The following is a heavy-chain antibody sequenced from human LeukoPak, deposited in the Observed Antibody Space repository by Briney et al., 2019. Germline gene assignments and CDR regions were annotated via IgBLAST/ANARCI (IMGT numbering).Heavy chain of an antibody. CDR1: GGSFSGYY. V-gene: IGHV4-34*01. CDR2: INHSGST. J-gene: IGHJ4*02. Sequence: SETLSLTCAVYGGSFSGYYWSWIRQPPGKGLEWIGEINHSGSTNYNPPRKSRVTISVANAKTEFPLQLRLVTAADTAVYYCANGGRPTRVWGQGTLVTV. D-gene: IGHD3-16*01. CDR3: ANGGRPTRV.